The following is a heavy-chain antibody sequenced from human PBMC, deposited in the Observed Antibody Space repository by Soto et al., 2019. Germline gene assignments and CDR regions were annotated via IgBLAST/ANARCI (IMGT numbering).Heavy chain of an antibody. J-gene: IGHJ6*03. D-gene: IGHD1-26*01. V-gene: IGHV4-59*01. CDR3: ARVLGASYYYYYYMDV. Sequence: QVQLQESGPGLVKPSETLSLTCTVSGGSISSYYWSWIRQPPGKGLEWIGYIYYSGSTNYNPSLKSRVTISVDTSKNQFSLKLSSVTAADTAVYYCARVLGASYYYYYYMDVWGKGTTVTVSS. CDR2: IYYSGST. CDR1: GGSISSYY.